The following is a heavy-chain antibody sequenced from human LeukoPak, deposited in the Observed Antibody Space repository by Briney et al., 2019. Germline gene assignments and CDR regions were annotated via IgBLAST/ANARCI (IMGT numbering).Heavy chain of an antibody. Sequence: SETLSLTCTVSGGSISSSSYYWGWIRQPPGRGLEWIGHLYYSGSTNYNPSLKSRVTISIDTSKNQFSLKLSPVTAADTAVYYCARHRDSGSRTAFDNWGQGTLVTVSS. D-gene: IGHD1-26*01. CDR1: GGSISSSSYY. V-gene: IGHV4-61*05. CDR3: ARHRDSGSRTAFDN. CDR2: LYYSGST. J-gene: IGHJ4*02.